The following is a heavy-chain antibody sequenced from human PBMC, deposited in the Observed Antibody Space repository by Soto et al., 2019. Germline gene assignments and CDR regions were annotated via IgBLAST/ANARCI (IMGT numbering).Heavy chain of an antibody. CDR3: ARTLYGDNVDY. Sequence: GASVKVSCKASGGTFSSYAISWVRQAPGQGLEWMGGIIPIFGTANYAQKFQGRVTITADESTSTAYMGLSSLRSEDTAVYYCARTLYGDNVDYWGQGTLVTVSS. V-gene: IGHV1-69*13. CDR1: GGTFSSYA. J-gene: IGHJ4*02. CDR2: IIPIFGTA. D-gene: IGHD4-17*01.